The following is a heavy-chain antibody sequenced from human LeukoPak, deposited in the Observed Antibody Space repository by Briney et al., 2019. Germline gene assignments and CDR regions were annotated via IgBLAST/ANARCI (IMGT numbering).Heavy chain of an antibody. CDR1: GFTFSSYG. Sequence: PGRSLRLSCAASGFTFSSYGMHWVRQAPGKGLEWVAVIWYDGSNKYYADSVKGRFTISRDNSKNTLYLQMNSLRAEDTAVYYCARDGGYSYGSDYWGQGTLVTVSS. V-gene: IGHV3-33*01. CDR3: ARDGGYSYGSDY. J-gene: IGHJ4*02. D-gene: IGHD5-18*01. CDR2: IWYDGSNK.